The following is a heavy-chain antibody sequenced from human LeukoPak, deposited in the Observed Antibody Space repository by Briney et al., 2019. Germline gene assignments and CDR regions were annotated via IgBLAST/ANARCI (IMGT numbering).Heavy chain of an antibody. Sequence: SVKVSCKASGGTFSSYAISWVRQAPGQGLEWMGRIIPILGIANYAQKFQGRVTITADKSTSTAYMELRSLRSDDTAVYFCARETAGYSSSYWFDPWGQGTLVTVSS. D-gene: IGHD6-6*01. J-gene: IGHJ5*02. CDR1: GGTFSSYA. CDR2: IIPILGIA. V-gene: IGHV1-69*04. CDR3: ARETAGYSSSYWFDP.